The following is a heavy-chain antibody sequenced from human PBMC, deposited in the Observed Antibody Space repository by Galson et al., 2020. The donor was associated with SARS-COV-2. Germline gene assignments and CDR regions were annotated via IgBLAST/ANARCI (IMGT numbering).Heavy chain of an antibody. CDR1: GFTFSSYG. Sequence: QLGESLKISCAASGFTFSSYGMHWVRQTPGKGLEWVAVIWYDGSNKYYADSVKGRFTISRDNSKNTLYLQMNSLRAEDTAVYYCARDTRTFGMRIVVVPNGGLNYWGQGTLVTVSS. J-gene: IGHJ4*02. CDR3: ARDTRTFGMRIVVVPNGGLNY. V-gene: IGHV3-33*01. D-gene: IGHD3-22*01. CDR2: IWYDGSNK.